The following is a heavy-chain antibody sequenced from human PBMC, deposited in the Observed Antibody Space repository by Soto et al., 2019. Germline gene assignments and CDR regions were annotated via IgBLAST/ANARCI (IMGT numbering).Heavy chain of an antibody. CDR2: ISGSGGTT. D-gene: IGHD5-18*01. Sequence: EVQLLESGGGLVQPGGSLRLSCVASGFAFSTYDMSWVRQAPGKGLEWVSAISGSGGTTYYADSVKCRFTISRDNPKNTLYLQMNSLRAEDTAVYYCAHRDTSMVTRYYYGMDVWGQGTTVTVSS. J-gene: IGHJ6*02. CDR1: GFAFSTYD. CDR3: AHRDTSMVTRYYYGMDV. V-gene: IGHV3-23*01.